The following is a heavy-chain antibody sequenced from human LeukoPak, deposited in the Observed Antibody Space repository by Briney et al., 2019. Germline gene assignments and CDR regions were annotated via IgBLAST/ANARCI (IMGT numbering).Heavy chain of an antibody. J-gene: IGHJ4*02. V-gene: IGHV3-7*01. CDR3: ARVRYYYDSSGYYFDY. CDR2: IKQDGSEK. CDR1: GITFSSYW. D-gene: IGHD3-22*01. Sequence: GGSLRLSCAASGITFSSYWMNWVRQAPGKGLEWVANIKQDGSEKYYVDSVKGRFTISRDNAKNSLYLQMNSLRAEDTAVYYCARVRYYYDSSGYYFDYWGQGTLVTVSS.